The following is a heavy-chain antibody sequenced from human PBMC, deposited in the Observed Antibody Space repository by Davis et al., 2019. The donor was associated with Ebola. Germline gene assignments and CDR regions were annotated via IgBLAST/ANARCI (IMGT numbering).Heavy chain of an antibody. CDR1: GYTFTSYA. CDR2: INAGNGNT. CDR3: ASSSSWYEYYFDY. V-gene: IGHV1-3*01. D-gene: IGHD6-13*01. Sequence: ASVKVSCKASGYTFTSYAMHWVRQAPGQRLEWMGWINAGNGNTKYSQKFQGRVTITRDTSASTAYMELSSLRSEDTAVYYCASSSSWYEYYFDYWGQGTLVTVSS. J-gene: IGHJ4*02.